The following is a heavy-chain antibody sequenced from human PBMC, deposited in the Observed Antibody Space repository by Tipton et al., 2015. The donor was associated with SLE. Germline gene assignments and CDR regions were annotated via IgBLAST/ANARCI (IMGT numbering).Heavy chain of an antibody. D-gene: IGHD3-3*01. CDR2: MYHGGST. Sequence: TLSLTCAVSGASIRTYYWSWIRQSPGKGLEWIGHMYHGGSTNYNPSLASRVTISIDKSKNQLSLTLNSVTTADTAMYYCARGTPFMEWERNWFDPWGQGTLVTVSS. CDR3: ARGTPFMEWERNWFDP. J-gene: IGHJ5*01. CDR1: GASIRTYY. V-gene: IGHV4-59*01.